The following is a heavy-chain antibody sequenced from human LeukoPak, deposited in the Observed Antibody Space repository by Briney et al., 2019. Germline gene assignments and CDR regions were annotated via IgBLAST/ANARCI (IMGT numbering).Heavy chain of an antibody. CDR3: ARSPTDFWSGYRSEYYYYYYMDV. D-gene: IGHD3-3*01. CDR1: GGTFSSYA. Sequence: SVKVSCKASGGTFSSYAISSVRQAPGQGLEWMGGIIPIFGTANYAQKVQGRVTTTTDESTSTAYMELSSLRSEDTAVYYCARSPTDFWSGYRSEYYYYYYMDVWGKGTTVTVSS. CDR2: IIPIFGTA. V-gene: IGHV1-69*05. J-gene: IGHJ6*03.